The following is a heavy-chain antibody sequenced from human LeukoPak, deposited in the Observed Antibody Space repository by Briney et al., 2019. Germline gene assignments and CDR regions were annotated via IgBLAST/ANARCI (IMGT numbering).Heavy chain of an antibody. D-gene: IGHD3-10*01. CDR2: INPSGGST. CDR1: GYTFTSYY. CDR3: ARVGGGTGRSYYFDY. J-gene: IGHJ4*02. Sequence: ASVKVSCKASGYTFTSYYMHWVRQAPGQGFEWMGIINPSGGSTSYAQKFQGRVTMTRDTSTSTVYMELSSLRSEDTAVYYCARVGGGTGRSYYFDYWGQGTLVTVSS. V-gene: IGHV1-46*01.